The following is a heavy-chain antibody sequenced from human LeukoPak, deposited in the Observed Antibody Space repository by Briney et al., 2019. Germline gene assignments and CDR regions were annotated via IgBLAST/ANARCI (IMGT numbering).Heavy chain of an antibody. V-gene: IGHV4-39*07. CDR3: ARDTGTYYYGSGTRGWFAP. D-gene: IGHD3-10*01. J-gene: IGHJ5*02. CDR1: GGSISSSSNY. CDR2: IYYSGST. Sequence: PSETLSLTCTVSGGSISSSSNYWGWIRQPPGKGLEWIGGIYYSGSTHYNASLKSRVTISIDTSENQFSLKLTSVTAADTAVYYCARDTGTYYYGSGTRGWFAPWGQGTLVTVSS.